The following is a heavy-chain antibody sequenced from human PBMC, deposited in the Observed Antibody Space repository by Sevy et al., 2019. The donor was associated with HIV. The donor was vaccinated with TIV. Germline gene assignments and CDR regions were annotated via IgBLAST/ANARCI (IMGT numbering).Heavy chain of an antibody. Sequence: SETLSLTCTVSGGSITSSGHYWGWIRQSPGKGLEWIGGVYYVGNSYANPSLTSRVTISADTSTNLFSLSLTSLTAADTAIYYCARVAGGENYDYGIDVWGLGTSVTVSS. CDR2: VYYVGNS. J-gene: IGHJ6*02. CDR1: GGSITSSGHY. V-gene: IGHV4-39*01. CDR3: ARVAGGENYDYGIDV. D-gene: IGHD2-21*01.